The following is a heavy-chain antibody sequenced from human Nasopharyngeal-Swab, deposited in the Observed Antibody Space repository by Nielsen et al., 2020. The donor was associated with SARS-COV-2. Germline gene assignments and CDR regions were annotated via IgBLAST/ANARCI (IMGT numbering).Heavy chain of an antibody. D-gene: IGHD3-9*01. J-gene: IGHJ5*02. Sequence: ASVKVSCKASGYTFTTYAIHWVRQAPGQRLEWVGWINAGNGNTKYSQKLQGRVTITRDTSASTAYMELSSLRSEDTAVYYCARDSSSGLRYFDWLSPGYNWFDPWGQGTPVTVSS. CDR1: GYTFTTYA. CDR3: ARDSSSGLRYFDWLSPGYNWFDP. CDR2: INAGNGNT. V-gene: IGHV1-3*01.